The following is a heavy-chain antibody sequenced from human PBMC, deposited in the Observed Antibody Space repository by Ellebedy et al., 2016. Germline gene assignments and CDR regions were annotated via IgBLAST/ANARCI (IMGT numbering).Heavy chain of an antibody. CDR2: IYAGGST. J-gene: IGHJ2*01. V-gene: IGHV3-53*01. Sequence: GGSLRLSCAASGFTVSTNYMTWVRQAPGKGLEWVSVIYAGGSTYYADSVKSRFTISRDNSKNTLYLQMNSLRVEDTAIYYCARDRITGVGMWYFDLWGRGTLVTVSS. CDR3: ARDRITGVGMWYFDL. D-gene: IGHD1-14*01. CDR1: GFTVSTNY.